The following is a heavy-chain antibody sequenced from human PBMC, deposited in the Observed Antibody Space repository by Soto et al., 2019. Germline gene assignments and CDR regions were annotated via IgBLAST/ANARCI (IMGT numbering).Heavy chain of an antibody. CDR1: GFTFSSYE. D-gene: IGHD2-15*01. CDR2: ISSSGSTI. Sequence: QPGGSLRLSCAASGFTFSSYEMNWVRQAPGKGLEWVSYISSSGSTIYYADSVKGRFTISRDNAKNSLYLQMNSLRAEDTAVYYCARDQLSMGYCSGGSCFYYYYGMDVWGQGTTVTVSS. CDR3: ARDQLSMGYCSGGSCFYYYYGMDV. J-gene: IGHJ6*02. V-gene: IGHV3-48*03.